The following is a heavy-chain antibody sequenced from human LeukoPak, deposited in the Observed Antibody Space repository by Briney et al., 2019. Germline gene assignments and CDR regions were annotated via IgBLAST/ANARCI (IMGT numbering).Heavy chain of an antibody. CDR2: IKSKTDGGTT. CDR3: TTEHYDFWSGLGNWFDP. D-gene: IGHD3-3*01. V-gene: IGHV3-15*01. CDR1: GFTFSNAW. J-gene: IGHJ5*02. Sequence: GGSLRLSCAASGFTFSNAWMSWVRQAPGKGLEWVGRIKSKTDGGTTDYAAPVKGRFTISRDDSKNTLYLQMNSLKTEDTAVYYCTTEHYDFWSGLGNWFDPWGQGTLVTVSS.